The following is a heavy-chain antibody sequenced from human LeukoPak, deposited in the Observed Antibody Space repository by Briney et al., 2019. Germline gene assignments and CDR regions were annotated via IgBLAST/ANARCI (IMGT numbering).Heavy chain of an antibody. Sequence: GESLKISCKGSGYSFTSYWIGWVRQMPGKGLEWMGIIYPGDSDTRYSPSFQGQVTISADKSINTAYLQWSSLKASDTAMYYCARHSGSYYIEYYFDYWGQGTLVTVSS. D-gene: IGHD1-26*01. CDR2: IYPGDSDT. J-gene: IGHJ4*02. CDR3: ARHSGSYYIEYYFDY. V-gene: IGHV5-51*01. CDR1: GYSFTSYW.